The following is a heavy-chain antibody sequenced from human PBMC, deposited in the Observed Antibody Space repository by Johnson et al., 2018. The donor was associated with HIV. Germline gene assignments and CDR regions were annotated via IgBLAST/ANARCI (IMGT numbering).Heavy chain of an antibody. CDR1: GFTFSDYY. Sequence: QVQLVESVGGVVQAGGSLRLSCAASGFTFSDYYMSWIRQAPGKGLEWVSYIRSSGSTIYYADSVKGRFPISRDNAKNSLYLQMNSLRAEDTAVYYCARDRPPWMGEDAFDIWGQGTMVTVSS. CDR2: IRSSGSTI. CDR3: ARDRPPWMGEDAFDI. D-gene: IGHD1-1*01. J-gene: IGHJ3*02. V-gene: IGHV3-11*04.